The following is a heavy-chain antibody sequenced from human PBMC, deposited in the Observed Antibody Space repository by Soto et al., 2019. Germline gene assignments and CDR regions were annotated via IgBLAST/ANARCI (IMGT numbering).Heavy chain of an antibody. D-gene: IGHD6-13*01. CDR1: GFTFSSYW. J-gene: IGHJ6*02. V-gene: IGHV3-74*01. CDR3: ARERQQLAYYYYYYGMGV. Sequence: PGGSLRLSCAASGFTFSSYWMHWVRQAPGKGLVWVSRINSDGSSTSYADSVKGRFTISRDNAKNTLYLQMNSLRAEDAAVYYCARERQQLAYYYYYYGMGVWGQGTTVTVSS. CDR2: INSDGSST.